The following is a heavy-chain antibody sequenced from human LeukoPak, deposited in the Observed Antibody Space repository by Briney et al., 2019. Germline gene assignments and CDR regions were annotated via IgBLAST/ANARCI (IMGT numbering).Heavy chain of an antibody. D-gene: IGHD6-13*01. V-gene: IGHV3-48*01. Sequence: AGGSLRLSCAASGFTFSSYSMSWVRQAPGKGLEWVSYISRRITTIYYADSVKGRFTISRDNAKNSLYLQMSSLRAEDTAVYYCARVGQQLPHLEGDYWGQGTLVTVSS. J-gene: IGHJ4*02. CDR2: ISRRITTI. CDR3: ARVGQQLPHLEGDY. CDR1: GFTFSSYS.